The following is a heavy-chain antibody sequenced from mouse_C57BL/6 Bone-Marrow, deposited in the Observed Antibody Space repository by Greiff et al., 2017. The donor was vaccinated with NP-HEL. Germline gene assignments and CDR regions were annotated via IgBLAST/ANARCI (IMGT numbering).Heavy chain of an antibody. Sequence: QVQLQQPGTELVKPGASVKLSCTASGYTFTSYWMHWVKQRPGQGLEWIGNINPSNGGTNYNEKFKSTATLTVDKSSSTAYMQLSSLTSEDSAVYYGASRDSSGYFDYWGQGTTLTVSS. V-gene: IGHV1-53*01. CDR1: GYTFTSYW. CDR2: INPSNGGT. CDR3: ASRDSSGYFDY. J-gene: IGHJ2*01. D-gene: IGHD3-2*02.